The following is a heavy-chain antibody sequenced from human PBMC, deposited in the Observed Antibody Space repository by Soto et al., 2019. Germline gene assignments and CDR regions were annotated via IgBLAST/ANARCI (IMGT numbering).Heavy chain of an antibody. CDR3: AKGEVRGIIHSYFEY. CDR2: ISNDGSNE. CDR1: GFTFRWFG. V-gene: IGHV3-30*18. Sequence: PGGSLRLSCAGSGFTFRWFGMNWVRQAPGKGLEWVARISNDGSNEYYVDSVKGRFTISRDNSKNTLYLQMDSLRAEDTAVYYCAKGEVRGIIHSYFEYWGLETLVTVSS. J-gene: IGHJ4*02. D-gene: IGHD3-10*01.